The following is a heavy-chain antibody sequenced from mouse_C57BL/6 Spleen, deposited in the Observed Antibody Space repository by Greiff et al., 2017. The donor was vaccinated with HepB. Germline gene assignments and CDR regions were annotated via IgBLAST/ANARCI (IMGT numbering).Heavy chain of an antibody. CDR2: IDPENGDT. J-gene: IGHJ3*01. V-gene: IGHV14-4*01. CDR1: GFNIKDDY. D-gene: IGHD2-1*01. Sequence: EVQLQESGAELVRPGASVKLSCTASGFNIKDDYMHWVKQRPEQGLEWIGWIDPENGDTEYASKFQGKATITADTSSNTAYLQLSSLTSEDTAVYYCTKYYGNPAWFAYWGQGTLVTVSA. CDR3: TKYYGNPAWFAY.